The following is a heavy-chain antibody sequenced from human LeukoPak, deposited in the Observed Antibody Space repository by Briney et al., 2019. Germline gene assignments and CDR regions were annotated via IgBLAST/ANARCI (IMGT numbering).Heavy chain of an antibody. V-gene: IGHV1-2*02. CDR2: IDPNSGDT. J-gene: IGHJ4*02. Sequence: ASVKVSCKASGYSFTGYFIHWVRQAPGQGLEWMGCIDPNSGDTKYAQKFQGRVSMPRDTSTKTAYMELSRLRSDDTAVYFCARSGSTGYSLDYWGQGTLVTVSS. CDR3: ARSGSTGYSLDY. CDR1: GYSFTGYF. D-gene: IGHD3-22*01.